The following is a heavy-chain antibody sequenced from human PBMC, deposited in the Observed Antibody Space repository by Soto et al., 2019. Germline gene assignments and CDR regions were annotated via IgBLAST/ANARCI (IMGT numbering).Heavy chain of an antibody. D-gene: IGHD6-19*01. V-gene: IGHV1-2*04. CDR3: ARGGIAVAGTGGGYYYGMDV. CDR1: GYTFTGYY. Sequence: QVQLVQSGAEVKKPGASVKVSCKASGYTFTGYYMHWVRQAPGQGLEWMGWINPNSGGTNYAQKFQGWVAMTRDTSISTAYMELSRLRSDDTAVYYCARGGIAVAGTGGGYYYGMDVWGQGTTVTVSS. J-gene: IGHJ6*02. CDR2: INPNSGGT.